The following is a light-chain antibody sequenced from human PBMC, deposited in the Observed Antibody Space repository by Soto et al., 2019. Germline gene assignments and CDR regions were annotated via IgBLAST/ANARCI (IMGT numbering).Light chain of an antibody. J-gene: IGKJ2*01. CDR1: QSVSTN. CDR3: HQYNNWPPYT. Sequence: EIVMTQSPATLSVFPGERATLSCRASQSVSTNLAWYQQKPVQAPRLLIYGASARATGIPARFSGSWSGTEFTLTISSLQSEDFAVYYCHQYNNWPPYTFGQGTKLEIK. CDR2: GAS. V-gene: IGKV3-15*01.